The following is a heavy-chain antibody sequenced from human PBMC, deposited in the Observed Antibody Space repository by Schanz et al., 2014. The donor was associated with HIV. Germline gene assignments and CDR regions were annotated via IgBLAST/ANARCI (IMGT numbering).Heavy chain of an antibody. Sequence: EVQLVESGGGLLQPGRSLRLSCAASGFIFNDFAMHWVRQAPGKGLEWVSTISWNSGSIAYADSVKGRFTISRDNSKNTLHLQMKSLRAEDTAVYYCAKDRNYYDSRYRGKGNYYYYYGMDVWGQGTTVTVSS. CDR2: ISWNSGSI. J-gene: IGHJ6*02. D-gene: IGHD3-22*01. V-gene: IGHV3-9*01. CDR3: AKDRNYYDSRYRGKGNYYYYYGMDV. CDR1: GFIFNDFA.